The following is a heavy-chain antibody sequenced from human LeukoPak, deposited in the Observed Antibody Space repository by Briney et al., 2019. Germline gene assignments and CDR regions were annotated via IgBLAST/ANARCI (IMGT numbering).Heavy chain of an antibody. CDR1: GGSIFADY. CDR2: IYYSGST. Sequence: SETLSLTCSVSGGSIFADYWSWIRQPPGKGLEWIGYIYYSGSTNYNPSLRSRVTISVDTSKNQFSLKLSSVTAADTAVYYCARSHGSGSYYNLNDYWGQGTLVTVSS. D-gene: IGHD3-10*01. CDR3: ARSHGSGSYYNLNDY. V-gene: IGHV4-59*01. J-gene: IGHJ4*02.